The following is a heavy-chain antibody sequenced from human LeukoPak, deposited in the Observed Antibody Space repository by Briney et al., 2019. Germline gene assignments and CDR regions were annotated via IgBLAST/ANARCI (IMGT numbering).Heavy chain of an antibody. J-gene: IGHJ4*02. V-gene: IGHV3-30*02. CDR1: GFTFSSYG. CDR2: IRYDGSNK. D-gene: IGHD2/OR15-2a*01. Sequence: GGSLRLSCAASGFTFSSYGMHWVRQAPGKGLEWAAFIRYDGSNKYYADSVKGRFTISRDNSKNTLYLQINSLRPEDTAVFYCAKSSDGSTSFDYWGQGALVTVSS. CDR3: AKSSDGSTSFDY.